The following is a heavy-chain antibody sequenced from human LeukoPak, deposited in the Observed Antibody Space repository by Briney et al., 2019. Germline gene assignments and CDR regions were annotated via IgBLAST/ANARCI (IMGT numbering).Heavy chain of an antibody. V-gene: IGHV4-4*02. CDR1: GVSICSRHW. J-gene: IGHJ3*02. D-gene: IGHD3-22*01. CDR2: IYHSGST. CDR3: AKSNGYGLIDI. Sequence: SETLPLTCAVSGVSICSRHWWSWVRQPPGKGLEWIGEIYHSGSTNYNPSLKSRVTISLDTSRNQFSLKLNSVTAADTAVYYCAKSNGYGLIDIWGQGTMVTVSS.